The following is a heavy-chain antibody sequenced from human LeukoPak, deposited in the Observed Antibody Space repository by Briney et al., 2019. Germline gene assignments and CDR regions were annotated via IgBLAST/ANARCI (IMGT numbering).Heavy chain of an antibody. D-gene: IGHD2-21*02. V-gene: IGHV3-21*01. CDR1: GFTFSSYS. Sequence: GGSLRLSCAASGFTFSSYSMNWVRQAPGKGLEWVSSISSNNSYIYYADSVKGRFTISRDNAKNSLCLQMNSLRAEDTAVYYCARDLSHIVVVTAIFDYWGQGTLVTVSS. J-gene: IGHJ4*02. CDR3: ARDLSHIVVVTAIFDY. CDR2: ISSNNSYI.